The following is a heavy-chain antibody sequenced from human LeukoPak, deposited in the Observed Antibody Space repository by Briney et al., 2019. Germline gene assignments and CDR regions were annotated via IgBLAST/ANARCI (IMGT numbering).Heavy chain of an antibody. D-gene: IGHD6-6*01. CDR1: GFTFSSYG. CDR3: ARGGRSSSQLYYYYYYMDV. CDR2: IRYDGSDK. Sequence: GGSLRLSCAASGFTFSSYGMHWVRQAPGKGLEWVAFIRYDGSDKYYADSVKGRFTISRDNSKNTLYLQMKSLRAEDRAVYYCARGGRSSSQLYYYYYYMDVWGKGTTVTVSS. V-gene: IGHV3-30*02. J-gene: IGHJ6*03.